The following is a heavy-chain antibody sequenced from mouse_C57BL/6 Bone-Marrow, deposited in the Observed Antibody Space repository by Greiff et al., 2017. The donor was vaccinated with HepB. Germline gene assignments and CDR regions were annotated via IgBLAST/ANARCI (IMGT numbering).Heavy chain of an antibody. D-gene: IGHD3-2*02. Sequence: QVQLQQPGAELVRPGTSVKLSCKASGYTFTSYWMHWVKQRPGQGLEWIGVIDPSDSYTNYNQQFKGKATLTVDTSSSTAYMQLSSLTSEDSAVYYCAVNSSGAGYFDYWGQGTTLTDSS. CDR3: AVNSSGAGYFDY. V-gene: IGHV1-59*01. CDR1: GYTFTSYW. CDR2: IDPSDSYT. J-gene: IGHJ2*01.